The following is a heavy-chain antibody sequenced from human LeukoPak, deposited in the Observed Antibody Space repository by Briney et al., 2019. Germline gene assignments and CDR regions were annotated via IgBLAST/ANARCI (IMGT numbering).Heavy chain of an antibody. D-gene: IGHD3-9*01. CDR3: ARDHAQHYEILTGRLTYYYYYMDV. Sequence: SETLSLTCTVSGGSINNNTYYWGWVRQPPGKGLEWIGSIYYGGTTHYNPSLKSRVTISVDTSKNQFSLKLSSVTAADTAVYYCARDHAQHYEILTGRLTYYYYYMDVWGKGTTVTVSS. CDR2: IYYGGTT. V-gene: IGHV4-39*07. CDR1: GGSINNNTYY. J-gene: IGHJ6*03.